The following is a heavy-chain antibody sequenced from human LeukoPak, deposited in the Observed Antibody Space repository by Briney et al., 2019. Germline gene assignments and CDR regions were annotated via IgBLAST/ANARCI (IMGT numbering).Heavy chain of an antibody. CDR3: ARGDYSLHWFDP. Sequence: ASVKVSCKASGYTFTCYYMHWVRQAPGQGLEWMGWINPNSGGTKYAQKFQGRVTMTRDTSISTAYMELSRLRSDDTAVYYCARGDYSLHWFDPWGQGTLVTVSS. D-gene: IGHD4-11*01. CDR1: GYTFTCYY. CDR2: INPNSGGT. J-gene: IGHJ5*02. V-gene: IGHV1-2*02.